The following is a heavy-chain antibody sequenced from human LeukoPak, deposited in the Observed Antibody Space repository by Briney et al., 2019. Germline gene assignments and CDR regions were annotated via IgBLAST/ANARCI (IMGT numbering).Heavy chain of an antibody. V-gene: IGHV1-46*01. J-gene: IGHJ6*02. Sequence: ASVKVSCKASGYTFTRYYMHWVRQTPGQGPEWMGIINPSGGSTSYAQKFQGRVTMTRDTSTSTVYMEVSSLRSEDTAVYYCARAGDGGYSSSVWGYYYYYYGMDVWGQGTTVTVSS. CDR1: GYTFTRYY. CDR3: ARAGDGGYSSSVWGYYYYYYGMDV. D-gene: IGHD6-13*01. CDR2: INPSGGST.